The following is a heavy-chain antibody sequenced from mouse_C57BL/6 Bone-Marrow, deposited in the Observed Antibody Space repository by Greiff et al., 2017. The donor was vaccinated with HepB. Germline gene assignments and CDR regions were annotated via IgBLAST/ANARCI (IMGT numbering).Heavy chain of an antibody. CDR1: GYTFTSYW. V-gene: IGHV1-61*01. J-gene: IGHJ4*01. D-gene: IGHD2-4*01. Sequence: VQLQQSGAELVRPGSSVKLSCKASGYTFTSYWMDWVKQRPGQGLEWIGNIYPSDSETHYNQKFKDKATLTVDKSSSTAYMQLSSLTSEDSAVYYCAREIPDYDNAMDYWGQGTSVTVSS. CDR3: AREIPDYDNAMDY. CDR2: IYPSDSET.